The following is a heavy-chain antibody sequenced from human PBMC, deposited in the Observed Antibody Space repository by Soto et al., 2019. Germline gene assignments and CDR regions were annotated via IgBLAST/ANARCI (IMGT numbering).Heavy chain of an antibody. D-gene: IGHD3-10*01. CDR1: GFPFTSYG. Sequence: QVQLVESGGGVVQPGRSLRLSCAASGFPFTSYGMHWVRERPDKGLEWVAIISYDGSDKYYADSVKGRFTISRDNSKNTLCLQMNSLRPEDTALYYCVGGQYYFDYRGQGTLVIFSS. J-gene: IGHJ4*02. V-gene: IGHV3-30*03. CDR2: ISYDGSDK. CDR3: VGGQYYFDY.